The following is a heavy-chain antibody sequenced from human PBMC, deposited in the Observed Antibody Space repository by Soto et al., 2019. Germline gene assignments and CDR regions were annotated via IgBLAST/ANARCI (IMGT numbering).Heavy chain of an antibody. V-gene: IGHV1-69*06. CDR2: IIPIFGTA. D-gene: IGHD6-13*01. CDR3: ARDILDSSSWYWFDP. CDR1: GGTFSSYA. Sequence: SVKVSCKASGGTFSSYAISWVRQAPGQGLEWMGGIIPIFGTANYAQKFQGRVTITADKSTSTAYMELSSLRSEDTAVYYCARDILDSSSWYWFDPWGQGTLVTVSS. J-gene: IGHJ5*02.